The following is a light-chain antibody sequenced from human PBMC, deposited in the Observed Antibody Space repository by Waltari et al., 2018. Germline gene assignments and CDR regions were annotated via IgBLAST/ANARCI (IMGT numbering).Light chain of an antibody. CDR3: QHYVSLPVT. J-gene: IGKJ1*01. Sequence: EIVLTQSPDTLSLSPGERATLSCRASKSVSRAFVWYQQKPGQAPRLLMYGASSRATGIPDRCSGSGSGTDFSLTISRLEPEDFAVYYCQHYVSLPVTFGQGTKVEIK. CDR2: GAS. CDR1: KSVSRAF. V-gene: IGKV3-20*01.